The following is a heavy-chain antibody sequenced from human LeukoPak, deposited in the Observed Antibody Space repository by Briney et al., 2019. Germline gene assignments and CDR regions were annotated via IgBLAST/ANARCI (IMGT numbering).Heavy chain of an antibody. CDR3: ARDGYYYDSSGASRHFDY. J-gene: IGHJ4*02. V-gene: IGHV4-39*07. CDR1: GGSISSRSYY. CDR2: IYCSGST. Sequence: SETLSLTCTVSGGSISSRSYYWGWIRQPPGKGLEWLGRIYCSGSTYYNPSLKIRVTISVDTSKSQFSLKLSSVTAADTAVYYCARDGYYYDSSGASRHFDYWGQRTLVTVSS. D-gene: IGHD3-22*01.